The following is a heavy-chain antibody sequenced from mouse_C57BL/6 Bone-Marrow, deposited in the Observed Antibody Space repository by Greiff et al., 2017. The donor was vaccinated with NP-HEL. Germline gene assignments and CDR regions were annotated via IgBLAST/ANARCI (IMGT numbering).Heavy chain of an antibody. D-gene: IGHD1-1*01. CDR1: GYTFTSYW. J-gene: IGHJ2*01. Sequence: QVQLKQPGAELVMPGASVKLSCKASGYTFTSYWMHWVKQRPGQGLEWIGEIDPSDSYTNYNQKFKGKSTLTVDKSTSTAYMQLSSLTSEGSAVYYCARDDYYLGFFDYWGRGTTLTVSS. CDR3: ARDDYYLGFFDY. CDR2: IDPSDSYT. V-gene: IGHV1-69*01.